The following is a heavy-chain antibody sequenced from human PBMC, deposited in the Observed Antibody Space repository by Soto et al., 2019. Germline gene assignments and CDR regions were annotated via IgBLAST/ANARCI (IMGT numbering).Heavy chain of an antibody. J-gene: IGHJ6*02. D-gene: IGHD6-19*01. V-gene: IGHV3-33*01. CDR2: IWYDGSNK. Sequence: QVQLVESGGGVVQPGRSLRLSCAASGFTFSSYGMHWVRQAPGKGLEWVAVIWYDGSNKYYADSVKGRFTISRDNSKNTLYLQMNSLRAEDTAVYYCARDLTYSSGWVYYYYYYGMDVWGQGTTVTVSS. CDR1: GFTFSSYG. CDR3: ARDLTYSSGWVYYYYYYGMDV.